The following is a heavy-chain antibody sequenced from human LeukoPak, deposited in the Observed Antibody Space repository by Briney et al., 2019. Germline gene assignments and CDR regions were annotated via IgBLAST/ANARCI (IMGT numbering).Heavy chain of an antibody. V-gene: IGHV3-66*01. J-gene: IGHJ5*02. CDR1: GFTVSSNY. CDR2: IYRGGTT. D-gene: IGHD5-12*01. CDR3: AREYSGYDARFDP. Sequence: GGSLRLSCAASGFTVSSNYMSWVRQAPGKGLEWVSFIYRGGTTYYADSVKGRFTISRDNSKNTLYLQMNSLRVEDTAVYYCAREYSGYDARFDPWGQGTLVTVSS.